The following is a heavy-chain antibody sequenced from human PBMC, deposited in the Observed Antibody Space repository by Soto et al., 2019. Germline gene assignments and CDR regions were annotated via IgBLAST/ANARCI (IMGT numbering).Heavy chain of an antibody. CDR1: GGSISTYY. D-gene: IGHD6-13*01. CDR2: IYYSGST. J-gene: IGHJ5*02. V-gene: IGHV4-59*08. CDR3: ARLRSSWDQNWFDP. Sequence: SETLSLTCTVSGGSISTYYWAWIRQPPGKGLEWIGYIYYSGSTNYNPSLKSRVTISVDTSKNQFSLKLSSVTAADTAVYYCARLRSSWDQNWFDPWGQGTLVTVSS.